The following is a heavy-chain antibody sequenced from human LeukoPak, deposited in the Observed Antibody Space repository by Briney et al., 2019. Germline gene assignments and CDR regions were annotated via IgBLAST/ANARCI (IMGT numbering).Heavy chain of an antibody. CDR2: INPSGGSA. D-gene: IGHD2-15*01. J-gene: IGHJ4*02. Sequence: GASVKVSCKASGYTFTSYYMHWVRQAPGQGLEWMGIINPSGGSASYAQKFQGRVTMTRDTSTSTVYMELSSLRSEDTAVYYCAHSSLGGSYDYWGQGTLVTVSS. V-gene: IGHV1-46*03. CDR1: GYTFTSYY. CDR3: AHSSLGGSYDY.